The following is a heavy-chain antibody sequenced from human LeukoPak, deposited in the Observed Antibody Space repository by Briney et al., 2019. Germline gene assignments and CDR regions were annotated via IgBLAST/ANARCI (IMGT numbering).Heavy chain of an antibody. J-gene: IGHJ4*02. CDR3: ARRRYDILTGYSNFDY. D-gene: IGHD3-9*01. CDR2: INHSGST. V-gene: IGHV4-34*01. CDR1: GGSFSGYY. Sequence: SETLSLTCAVYGGSFSGYYWSWIRQPPGKGLEWIGEINHSGSTNYNPSLKSRVTISVDTSKNQFSLKLSSVTAADTAVYYCARRRYDILTGYSNFDYWGQGTLVTVSS.